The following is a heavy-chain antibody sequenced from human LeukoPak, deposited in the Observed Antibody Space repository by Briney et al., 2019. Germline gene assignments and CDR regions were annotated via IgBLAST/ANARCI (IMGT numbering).Heavy chain of an antibody. CDR2: IDTTTSYK. D-gene: IGHD3-10*01. CDR3: ARGRSITILRGVAISDGFDI. CDR1: GFTFSTHG. V-gene: IGHV3-21*01. J-gene: IGHJ3*02. Sequence: PGGSLRLSCAASGFTFSTHGMNWVRQAPGKGLEWVSFIDTTTSYKYYADSVKGRFTISRDNAKNSLYLQMNSPRADDTAFYYCARGRSITILRGVAISDGFDIWGQGTMVTVSS.